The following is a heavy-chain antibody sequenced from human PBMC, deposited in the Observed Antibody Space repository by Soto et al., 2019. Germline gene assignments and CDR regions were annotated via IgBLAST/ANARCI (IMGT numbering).Heavy chain of an antibody. V-gene: IGHV3-74*01. D-gene: IGHD4-17*01. CDR3: ASLLATVTTAHVKDFDY. Sequence: EVQLVESGGGLVQPGGSLRLSCAASGFTFSSYWMHWVRQAPGKGLVWVSRINSDGSSTSYADSVKGRFTISRDNAKNTLYLQMNSLRAEDTAVYYCASLLATVTTAHVKDFDYWGQGTLVTVSS. J-gene: IGHJ4*02. CDR2: INSDGSST. CDR1: GFTFSSYW.